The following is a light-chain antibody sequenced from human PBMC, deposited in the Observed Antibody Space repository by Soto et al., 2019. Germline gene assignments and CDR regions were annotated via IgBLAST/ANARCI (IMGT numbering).Light chain of an antibody. CDR3: QQYNGHSRT. J-gene: IGKJ1*01. V-gene: IGKV1-5*01. CDR1: QSIGDS. Sequence: EIQMTQSRSILSGSVGDRFTSTCRASQSIGDSLAWYQQKPGKAPYLLISDVSSLERRVPSRFSGSGSGTEFTLTVSSMQPDDFATFYCQQYNGHSRTFGQGTKVDI. CDR2: DVS.